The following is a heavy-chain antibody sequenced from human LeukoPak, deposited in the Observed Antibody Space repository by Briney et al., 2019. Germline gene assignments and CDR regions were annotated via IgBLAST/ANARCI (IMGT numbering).Heavy chain of an antibody. J-gene: IGHJ4*02. CDR3: ARAGSAHADFDY. Sequence: SETLSLTCTVSGCSLTNYYWSWIRQPPGKGLDWIGYIYYSGSTNYNPSLKSRATISVDTSKNQFSLKLSSVTAADTAVYYCARAGSAHADFDYWGQGTLVTVSS. CDR2: IYYSGST. V-gene: IGHV4-59*01. D-gene: IGHD2-15*01. CDR1: GCSLTNYY.